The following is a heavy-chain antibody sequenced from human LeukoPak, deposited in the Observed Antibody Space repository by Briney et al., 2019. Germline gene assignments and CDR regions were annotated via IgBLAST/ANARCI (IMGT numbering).Heavy chain of an antibody. J-gene: IGHJ4*02. Sequence: GGSLRLSCAASGFTFSSYSMNWVRQAPGKGLEWVSSISSSSSYIYYADSVKGRFTISRDNAKNSLYLQMNSLRAEDTAVYYCARAGSSSGPYYFDYWGQGTLDTVSS. D-gene: IGHD6-19*01. CDR1: GFTFSSYS. CDR2: ISSSSSYI. V-gene: IGHV3-21*01. CDR3: ARAGSSSGPYYFDY.